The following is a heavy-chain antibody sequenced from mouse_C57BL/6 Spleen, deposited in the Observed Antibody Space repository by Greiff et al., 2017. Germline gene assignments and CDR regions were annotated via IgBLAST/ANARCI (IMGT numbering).Heavy chain of an antibody. CDR3: ASAVATGTWFAY. CDR2: INPNNGGT. CDR1: GYTFTDYY. V-gene: IGHV1-26*01. Sequence: EVQLQQSGPELVKPGASVKISCTASGYTFTDYYMNWVKQSHGKSLEWIGDINPNNGGTSYTQKFKGKATLTVDKSSSTAYMELRSLTSEDSAVYCCASAVATGTWFAYWGQGTLVTVSA. J-gene: IGHJ3*01. D-gene: IGHD1-1*02.